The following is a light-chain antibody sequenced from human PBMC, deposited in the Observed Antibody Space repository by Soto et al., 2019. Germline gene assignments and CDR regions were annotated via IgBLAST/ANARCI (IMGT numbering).Light chain of an antibody. CDR3: QQSYSTPRT. J-gene: IGKJ2*01. CDR1: QSISNY. CDR2: AAS. V-gene: IGKV1-39*01. Sequence: DIQMTQCPSSLSASIGDRVTITCRAGQSISNYLNWYQQKPGKAPKFLIYAASSLQSGVPSRFSGSGSGTDFTLTISSLQPEDFATYYCQQSYSTPRTFGQGTKLEIK.